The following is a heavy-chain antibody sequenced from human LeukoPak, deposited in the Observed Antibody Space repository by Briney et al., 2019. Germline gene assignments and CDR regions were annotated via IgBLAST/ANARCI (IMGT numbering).Heavy chain of an antibody. J-gene: IGHJ5*02. CDR1: GGSFSGYY. Sequence: SETLSLTCAVYGGSFSGYYWSWIRQPPGEGLEWIGEINHSGSTNYNPSLKSRVTISVDTSKNQFSLKLSSVTAADTAVYYCARESSGYYLRFWFDPWGQGTLVTVSS. D-gene: IGHD3-22*01. CDR2: INHSGST. CDR3: ARESSGYYLRFWFDP. V-gene: IGHV4-34*01.